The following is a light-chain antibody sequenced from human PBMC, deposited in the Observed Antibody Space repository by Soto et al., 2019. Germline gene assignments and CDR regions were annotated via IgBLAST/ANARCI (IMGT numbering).Light chain of an antibody. CDR1: QSISSW. CDR3: RQYNSYPVT. V-gene: IGKV1-5*03. Sequence: DLQMTQSPSTLSASVGDRVTITCRASQSISSWLAWYQQKPGKAPKVLIYKASSLESGVPSRFSGSGSGTEFTLTISSLQPDDFASYYCRQYNSYPVTFGGGTKVEIK. J-gene: IGKJ4*01. CDR2: KAS.